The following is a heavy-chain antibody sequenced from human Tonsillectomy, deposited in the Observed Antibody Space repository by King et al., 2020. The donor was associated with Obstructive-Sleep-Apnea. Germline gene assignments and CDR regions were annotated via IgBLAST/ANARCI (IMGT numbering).Heavy chain of an antibody. V-gene: IGHV1-18*01. CDR1: GYTFTSYG. CDR2: LITSNGNT. CDR3: ARGGYDILAGYYAGRDVDFDY. J-gene: IGHJ4*02. D-gene: IGHD3-9*01. Sequence: QLVQSGAEVKKPGASVRVSCKASGYTFTSYGISWGRKAPGKGLEWLGCLITSNGNTHYAQKLRGRVTMTTDTSTTTAYMELRSLRPEDTAVYYGARGGYDILAGYYAGRDVDFDYWGQGTLAT.